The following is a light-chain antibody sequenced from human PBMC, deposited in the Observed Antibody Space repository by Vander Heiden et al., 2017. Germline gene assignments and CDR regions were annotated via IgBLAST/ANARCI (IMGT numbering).Light chain of an antibody. J-gene: IGLJ3*02. CDR2: GNS. CDR1: SSNIVAGYD. CDR3: QSYDSSLSGWV. Sequence: SVLTPPPSVSGAPGQRVTISCTGNSSNIVAGYDVHWYQQLPGTAPKRLIYGNSNRPSGVPDRFSGSKSGTSASLAITGLQAEDEADYYCQSYDSSLSGWVFGGGTKLTVL. V-gene: IGLV1-40*01.